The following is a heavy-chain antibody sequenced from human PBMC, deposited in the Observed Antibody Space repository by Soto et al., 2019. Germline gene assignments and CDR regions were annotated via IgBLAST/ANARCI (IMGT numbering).Heavy chain of an antibody. Sequence: QVQLVQSGAEVKKPGASVKVSCKASGYTFSTYGISWVRQAPGQGLDFMGWISAGNGNTDYAQRFQGRVTMTTDTSTSTASMEPRSLRSDDTAVYYCARGPIYGPYDYWGQGTLVTVSS. CDR1: GYTFSTYG. D-gene: IGHD3-16*01. CDR2: ISAGNGNT. CDR3: ARGPIYGPYDY. V-gene: IGHV1-18*01. J-gene: IGHJ4*02.